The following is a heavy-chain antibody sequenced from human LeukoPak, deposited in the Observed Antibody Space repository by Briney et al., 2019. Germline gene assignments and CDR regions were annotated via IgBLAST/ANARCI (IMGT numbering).Heavy chain of an antibody. V-gene: IGHV1-69*13. CDR2: IIPIFGTA. CDR1: GGTFSSYA. Sequence: SVKVSCKASGGTFSSYAISWVRQAPGQGLEWMGGIIPIFGTADYAQKFQGRVTITADESTSTAYMELSSLRSEDTAVYYCATQPPRDYYDSSGYYGETFDYWGQGTLVTVSS. CDR3: ATQPPRDYYDSSGYYGETFDY. D-gene: IGHD3-22*01. J-gene: IGHJ4*02.